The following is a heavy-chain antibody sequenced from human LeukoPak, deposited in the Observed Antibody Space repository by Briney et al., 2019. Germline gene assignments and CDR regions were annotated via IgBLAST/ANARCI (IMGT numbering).Heavy chain of an antibody. D-gene: IGHD6-13*01. J-gene: IGHJ3*01. CDR2: ISDGGSST. CDR1: GITVSTSY. V-gene: IGHV3-23*01. CDR3: AKDRQRVWYFD. Sequence: GGSLRLSCAASGITVSTSYMSWVRQAPGKGLEWVSAISDGGSSTYYADSVKGRFTISRDNSKNTVYLQMNSLRAEDTAVYYCAKDRQRVWYFDWGQGTMVTVSS.